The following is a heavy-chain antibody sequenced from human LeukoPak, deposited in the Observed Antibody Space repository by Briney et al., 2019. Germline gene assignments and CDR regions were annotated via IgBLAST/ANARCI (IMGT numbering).Heavy chain of an antibody. V-gene: IGHV3-49*04. D-gene: IGHD2/OR15-2a*01. CDR2: IRSKAYGGTT. J-gene: IGHJ4*02. CDR3: TRAAQIYGNYYFDY. CDR1: GFTFGDYA. Sequence: QPGGSLRLSCTASGFTFGDYAMSWVRQAPGKGLEWVGFIRSKAYGGTTEYAASVKGRFTISRDDSKSIAYLQMNSLKTEDTAVYYCTRAAQIYGNYYFDYWGQGTLVTVSS.